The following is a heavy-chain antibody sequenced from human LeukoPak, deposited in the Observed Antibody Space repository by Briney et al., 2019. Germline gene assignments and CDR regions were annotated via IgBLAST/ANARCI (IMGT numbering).Heavy chain of an antibody. D-gene: IGHD5-24*01. CDR1: GGSISSGRYY. J-gene: IGHJ6*03. CDR2: IYTSGST. V-gene: IGHV4-61*02. Sequence: SETLSLTCTVSGGSISSGRYYWSWIRQPAGKGLEWIGRIYTSGSTNYNPSLKSRVTISVDTSKNQFSLKLSSVTAADTAVYYCARGWVPQSFYYYYYMDVWGKGTTVNISS. CDR3: ARGWVPQSFYYYYYMDV.